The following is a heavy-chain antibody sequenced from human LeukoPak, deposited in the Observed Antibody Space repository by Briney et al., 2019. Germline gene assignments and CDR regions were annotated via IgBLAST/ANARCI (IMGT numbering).Heavy chain of an antibody. V-gene: IGHV4-4*07. J-gene: IGHJ4*02. D-gene: IGHD3-22*01. Sequence: SETLSLTCTVSGGSISSYYWSWIRQPAGKGLEWIGRIYTCGSTNYNPSLKSRVTISVDTSKNQFSLKLSSVTAADTAVYFCARHQGHDFYDSSGYYSFDYWGQGTLVTVSS. CDR3: ARHQGHDFYDSSGYYSFDY. CDR2: IYTCGST. CDR1: GGSISSYY.